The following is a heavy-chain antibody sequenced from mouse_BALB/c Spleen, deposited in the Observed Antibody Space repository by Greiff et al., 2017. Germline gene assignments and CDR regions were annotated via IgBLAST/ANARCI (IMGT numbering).Heavy chain of an antibody. V-gene: IGHV3-6*02. CDR3: ARRGDGQTFFAY. J-gene: IGHJ3*01. Sequence: EVHLVESGPGLVKPSQSLSLTCSVTGYSITSGYYWNWIRQFPGNKLEWMGYISYDGSNNYNPSLKNRISITRDTSKNQFFLKLNSVTTEDTATYYCARRGDGQTFFAYWGQGTLVTVSA. CDR1: GYSITSGYY. CDR2: ISYDGSN. D-gene: IGHD2-3*01.